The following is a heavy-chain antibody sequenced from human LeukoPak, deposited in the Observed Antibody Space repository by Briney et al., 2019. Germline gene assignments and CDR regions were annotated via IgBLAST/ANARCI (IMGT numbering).Heavy chain of an antibody. CDR2: INHSGST. V-gene: IGHV4-34*01. Sequence: PSETLSLTCAVYGGSFSGYYWSRIRQPPGKGLEWIGEINHSGSTNYNPSLKSRVTISVDTSKNQFSMKLTSVTAADTAVYYCARGTYYYYDSSGYLFWFDPWGPGTLVTVSS. CDR1: GGSFSGYY. D-gene: IGHD3-22*01. CDR3: ARGTYYYYDSSGYLFWFDP. J-gene: IGHJ5*02.